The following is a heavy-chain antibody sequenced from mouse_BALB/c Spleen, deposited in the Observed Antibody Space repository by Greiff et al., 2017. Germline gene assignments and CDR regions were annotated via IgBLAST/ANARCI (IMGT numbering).Heavy chain of an antibody. V-gene: IGHV1-7*01. D-gene: IGHD2-3*01. CDR1: GYTFTSYW. CDR3: ARGGGWLLPHFDD. CDR2: INPSTGYT. Sequence: QVQLKESGAELAKPGASVKMSCKASGYTFTSYWMHWVKQRPGQGLEWIGYINPSTGYTEYNQKFKDKATLTADKSSSTAYMQLSSLTSEDSAVYYCARGGGWLLPHFDDWGQGTTLTVSS. J-gene: IGHJ2*01.